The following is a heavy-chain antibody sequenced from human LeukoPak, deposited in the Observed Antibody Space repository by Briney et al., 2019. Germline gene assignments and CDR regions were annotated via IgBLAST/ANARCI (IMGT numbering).Heavy chain of an antibody. J-gene: IGHJ4*02. CDR3: AKDLRSSSFTHYFDF. D-gene: IGHD6-13*01. CDR2: ISGSGGRT. CDR1: GFTFSSYA. V-gene: IGHV3-23*01. Sequence: GGSLRLSCAASGFTFSSYAMSWVRRAPGKGLEWVSAISGSGGRTYYADSVKGRFTISRDNSKNTLYLQMNSLRAEDAAVFYCAKDLRSSSFTHYFDFWGQGTLVTVSS.